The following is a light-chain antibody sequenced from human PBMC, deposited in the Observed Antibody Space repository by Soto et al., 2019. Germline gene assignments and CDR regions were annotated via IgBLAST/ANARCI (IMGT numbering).Light chain of an antibody. CDR2: DVS. J-gene: IGLJ2*01. CDR3: SSFTSITTLI. CDR1: SGDVGGYNY. V-gene: IGLV2-14*03. Sequence: QSALTQPASVSGSPGQSITISCTGTSGDVGGYNYVSWYQQHPGKAPKVMIYDVSNRPSGVSNRFSGSKSGNTASLTISGLQAEDEADYYCSSFTSITTLIFGGGTKVTVL.